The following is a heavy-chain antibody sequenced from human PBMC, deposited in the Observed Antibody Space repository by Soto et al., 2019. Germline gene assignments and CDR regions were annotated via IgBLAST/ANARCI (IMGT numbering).Heavy chain of an antibody. D-gene: IGHD2-15*01. CDR1: GGTFSSYA. J-gene: IGHJ6*02. Sequence: QVQLVQSGAEVKKPGSSVKVSCKAPGGTFSSYAISWVRQAPGQGLEWMGGIIPIFGTANYAQTLQGRVKITVDESTDTGYSELSTLRSDDTAVYYCAKSQGGSSSLPIYYDYYYGMDVWGQGTTVTVSS. CDR3: AKSQGGSSSLPIYYDYYYGMDV. CDR2: IIPIFGTA. V-gene: IGHV1-69*01.